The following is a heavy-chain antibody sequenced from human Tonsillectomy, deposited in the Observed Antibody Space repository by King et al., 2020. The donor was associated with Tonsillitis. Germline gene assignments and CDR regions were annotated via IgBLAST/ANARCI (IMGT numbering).Heavy chain of an antibody. CDR3: ASHYCGGDCYPIAAFFDF. V-gene: IGHV4-39*01. CDR2: IYYSWST. D-gene: IGHD2-21*02. Sequence: QLQESGPGLVKPSETLSLTCTVSVGSISSTSYYWGWIRQPPGKGLEWIGRIYYSWSTYYNPSLKSRVTISVDTSKNQFSLKLRSVTAADTAVYFCASHYCGGDCYPIAAFFDFWGQGTLVTVSS. J-gene: IGHJ4*02. CDR1: VGSISSTSYY.